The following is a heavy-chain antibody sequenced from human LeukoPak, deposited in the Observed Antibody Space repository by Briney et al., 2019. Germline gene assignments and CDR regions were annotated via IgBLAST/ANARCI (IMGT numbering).Heavy chain of an antibody. CDR2: VSPSSGNT. CDR3: ARGHPGYASGWPDY. V-gene: IGHV1-8*01. CDR1: GYSFTSHN. D-gene: IGHD6-19*01. J-gene: IGHJ4*02. Sequence: ASVKVSCKPSGYSFTSHNINWVRQAPGQGLEWMGWVSPSSGNTAYAQRFQGRVTLTRDTSISTAYMEVTSLTSEDTAVYYCARGHPGYASGWPDYWGQGTLVTVSS.